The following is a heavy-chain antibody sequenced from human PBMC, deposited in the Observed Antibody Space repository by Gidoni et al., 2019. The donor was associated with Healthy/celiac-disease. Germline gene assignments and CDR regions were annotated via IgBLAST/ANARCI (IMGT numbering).Heavy chain of an antibody. CDR3: ARQIAARPDDAFDI. CDR1: GYTFTSYG. J-gene: IGHJ3*02. D-gene: IGHD6-6*01. Sequence: QVQLVQSGAEVKKPGASVKVSCKESGYTFTSYGISWVRQAPGQGLEWMGWISAYNGNTHSAQKLQGIVTLTTDTSTSTAYMELRSLSSDATAVYYCARQIAARPDDAFDIWGQGTMVTVSS. CDR2: ISAYNGNT. V-gene: IGHV1-18*01.